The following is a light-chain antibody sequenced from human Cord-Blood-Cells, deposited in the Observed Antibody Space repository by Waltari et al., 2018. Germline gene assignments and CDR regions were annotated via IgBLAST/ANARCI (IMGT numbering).Light chain of an antibody. CDR3: CSYAGSVV. V-gene: IGLV2-11*01. Sequence: QSALTQPASVSGSPGQSITISCTGTSSDVGSYNYVSWYQQHPGKAPKLMIYDVSKRPSGVPDRFSGSKSGNTASLTISGLQAEDEADYYCCSYAGSVVFGGGTKLTVL. CDR1: SSDVGSYNY. CDR2: DVS. J-gene: IGLJ2*01.